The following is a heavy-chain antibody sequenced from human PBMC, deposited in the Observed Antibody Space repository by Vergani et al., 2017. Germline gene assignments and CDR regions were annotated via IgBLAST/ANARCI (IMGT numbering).Heavy chain of an antibody. J-gene: IGHJ6*03. CDR2: IIPIFGTA. Sequence: QVQLVQSGAEVKKPGSSVKVSCKASGGTFGSYAISWVRQAPGQGLEWMGGIIPIFGTANYAQKFQGRVTITADESTSTAYMELSSLRSDDTAVYYCARSSRGGQLRHNYYYYYYMDVWGKGTTVTVSS. CDR3: ARSSRGGQLRHNYYYYYYMDV. CDR1: GGTFGSYA. V-gene: IGHV1-69*01. D-gene: IGHD6-6*01.